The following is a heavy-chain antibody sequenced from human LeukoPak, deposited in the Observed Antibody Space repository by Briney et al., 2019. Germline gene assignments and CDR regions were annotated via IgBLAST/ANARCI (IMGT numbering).Heavy chain of an antibody. J-gene: IGHJ3*02. Sequence: GGSLRLSCAASGFTVSSNYMSWVRQAPGKGLEWVSVIYSGGSTYYADSVKGRFTISRDNSKNTLYLQMNSLRAEDTAVYYCARAPLYSSGWYRVPDAFDIWGQGTMVTVSS. V-gene: IGHV3-66*01. CDR3: ARAPLYSSGWYRVPDAFDI. D-gene: IGHD6-19*01. CDR1: GFTVSSNY. CDR2: IYSGGST.